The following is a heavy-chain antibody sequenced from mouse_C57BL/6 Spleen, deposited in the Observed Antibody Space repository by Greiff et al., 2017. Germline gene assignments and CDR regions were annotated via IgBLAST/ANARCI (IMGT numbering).Heavy chain of an antibody. CDR1: GFTFSDYY. CDR2: ISNGGGST. Sequence: EVKVVESGGGLVQPGGSLKLSCAASGFTFSDYYMYWVRQTPEKRLEWVAYISNGGGSTYYPDTVKGRFTISRDNAKNTLYLQMSRLKSEDTAMYYCARRGSSYWYFDVWGTGTTVTVSS. V-gene: IGHV5-12*01. D-gene: IGHD1-1*01. CDR3: ARRGSSYWYFDV. J-gene: IGHJ1*03.